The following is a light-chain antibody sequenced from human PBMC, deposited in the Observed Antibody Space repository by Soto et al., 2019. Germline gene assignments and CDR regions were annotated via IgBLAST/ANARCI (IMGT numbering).Light chain of an antibody. CDR3: ATWDNSLSAVL. J-gene: IGLJ2*01. CDR1: SSNIGSNH. CDR2: DNN. Sequence: QSVLTQPPSVSAAPGQKVTISCSGSSSNIGSNHVSWYQQLPETAPKLLIYDNNERPSGIPDRFSCSKSGTSATLGITGLQTGDEADYYCATWDNSLSAVLFGGGTKLTVL. V-gene: IGLV1-51*01.